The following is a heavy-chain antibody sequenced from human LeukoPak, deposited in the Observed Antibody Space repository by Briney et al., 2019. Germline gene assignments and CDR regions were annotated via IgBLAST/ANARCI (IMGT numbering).Heavy chain of an antibody. V-gene: IGHV4-59*01. CDR1: GGSISSYY. CDR3: ARSAVAGTVFSANY. CDR2: IYYSGST. D-gene: IGHD6-19*01. J-gene: IGHJ4*02. Sequence: PSETLSLTCTVSGGSISSYYWSWIRQPPGKGLEWIGYIYYSGSTNYNPSLKSRVTISVDTSKNQFSLKLSSVTAADTAVYYCARSAVAGTVFSANYWGQGTLVTVSS.